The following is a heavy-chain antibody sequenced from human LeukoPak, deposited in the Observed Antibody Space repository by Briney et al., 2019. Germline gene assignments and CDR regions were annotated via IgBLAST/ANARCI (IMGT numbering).Heavy chain of an antibody. Sequence: SETLSLTCTVSGGSISSYYWSWIRQPPGKGLEWIGYIYYSVSTNYNPSLKSRVTISVDTSKNQFSLKLSSVTAADTAVYYCARGAAAAFDYWGQGTLVTVSS. D-gene: IGHD6-13*01. CDR3: ARGAAAAFDY. CDR2: IYYSVST. V-gene: IGHV4-59*01. CDR1: GGSISSYY. J-gene: IGHJ4*02.